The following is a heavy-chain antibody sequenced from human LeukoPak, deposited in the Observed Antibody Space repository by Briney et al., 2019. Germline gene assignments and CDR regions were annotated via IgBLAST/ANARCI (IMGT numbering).Heavy chain of an antibody. J-gene: IGHJ4*02. CDR2: ISGSGGST. V-gene: IGHV3-23*01. D-gene: IGHD3-22*01. CDR3: ARDASRYYSSGYYFDY. CDR1: GFTFSSYA. Sequence: GGSLTLSCAASGFTFSSYAMSWVRQAPGKGLEWVSSISGSGGSTYYADSVKGLFTISRDNSKHTLYLQMNRLRAEDAAVYCCARDASRYYSSGYYFDYWGQGTLVTVSS.